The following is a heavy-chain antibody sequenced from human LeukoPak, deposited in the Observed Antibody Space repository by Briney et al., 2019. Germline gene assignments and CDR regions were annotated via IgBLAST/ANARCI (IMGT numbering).Heavy chain of an antibody. V-gene: IGHV1-2*02. J-gene: IGHJ5*02. CDR2: INPNSGGT. D-gene: IGHD2-2*01. Sequence: GASVKVSCKASGYTFTGYYMHWVRQAPGQGLEWMGWINPNSGGTNYAQKFQGRVTMTRDTSISTAYMELSRLRSDDTAVYYCARESSSDPKPDNWFDPWGQGTLVTVSS. CDR1: GYTFTGYY. CDR3: ARESSSDPKPDNWFDP.